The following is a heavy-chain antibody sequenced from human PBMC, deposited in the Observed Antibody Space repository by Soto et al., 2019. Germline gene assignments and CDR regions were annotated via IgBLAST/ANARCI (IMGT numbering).Heavy chain of an antibody. V-gene: IGHV4-4*07. CDR1: GDSISSYS. CDR2: IYTSGST. D-gene: IGHD3-3*01. J-gene: IGHJ6*02. Sequence: NPSETLSITSTVPGDSISSYSWSWIRQPAGKGLEWIGRIYTSGSTNYNPSLTSRVTMSVDTSRNQFALKLSSVTAADPAVYYCARETPPYYDLWSGYIHYFGMDVCVQVSIVT. CDR3: ARETPPYYDLWSGYIHYFGMDV.